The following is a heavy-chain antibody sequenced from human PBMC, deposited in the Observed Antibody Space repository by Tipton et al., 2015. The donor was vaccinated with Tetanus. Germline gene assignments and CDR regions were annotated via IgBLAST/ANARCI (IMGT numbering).Heavy chain of an antibody. V-gene: IGHV3-23*01. CDR3: AKVPLYSSAWYEDY. J-gene: IGHJ4*02. D-gene: IGHD6-19*01. Sequence: SLRLSCSASGFTFTSNAMSWVRQAPGRGLEWVSTISGSGATTYYADSVKGRFTISRDNSKNSVYLQMNSLRAEDTATYYCAKVPLYSSAWYEDYRGQGTLVTVSS. CDR2: ISGSGATT. CDR1: GFTFTSNA.